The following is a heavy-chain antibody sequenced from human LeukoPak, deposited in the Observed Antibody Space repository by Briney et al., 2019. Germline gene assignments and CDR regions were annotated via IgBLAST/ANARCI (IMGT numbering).Heavy chain of an antibody. D-gene: IGHD3-22*01. V-gene: IGHV1-69*04. CDR2: IIPILGIA. CDR3: ARDRGSYYYDSSGYYSSLDY. J-gene: IGHJ4*02. Sequence: SVKVSCKASGGTFSSYAISWVRQAPGQGLEWMGRIIPILGIANYAQKFQGRVTITADKSTSTAYMELSSLRSGDTAVYYCARDRGSYYYDSSGYYSSLDYWGQGTLVTVSS. CDR1: GGTFSSYA.